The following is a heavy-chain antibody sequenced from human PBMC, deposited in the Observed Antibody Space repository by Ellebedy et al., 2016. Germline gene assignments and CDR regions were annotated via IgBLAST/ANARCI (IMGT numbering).Heavy chain of an antibody. CDR1: GFIFSDYA. V-gene: IGHV3-23*01. CDR2: ISGSGGST. Sequence: GGSLRLXXAASGFIFSDYAMSWVRQAPGKGLEWVSSISGSGGSTYYADSVKGRFTISRDNSKNTLYLQMNSLRAEDTAVYYCASRRGPGTVTPGDYWGQGTLVTVSS. CDR3: ASRRGPGTVTPGDY. D-gene: IGHD4-17*01. J-gene: IGHJ4*02.